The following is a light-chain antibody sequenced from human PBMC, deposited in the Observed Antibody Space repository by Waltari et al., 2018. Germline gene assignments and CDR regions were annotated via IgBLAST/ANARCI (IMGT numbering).Light chain of an antibody. CDR3: ASWDDRLTGGVV. V-gene: IGLV1-44*01. J-gene: IGLJ2*01. CDR1: SSTLGGNS. Sequence: QSALTQPSSASAPPASRVTISFSGSSSTLGGNSEPCYQHIPGTAPKLLTHGNHKRPSGVPDRFSGYKSGTSASLVISGLQSEDEADYYCASWDDRLTGGVVFGGGTKLTVL. CDR2: GNH.